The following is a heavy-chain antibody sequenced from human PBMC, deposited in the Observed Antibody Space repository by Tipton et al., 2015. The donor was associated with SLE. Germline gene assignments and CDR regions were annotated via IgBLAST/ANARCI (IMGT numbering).Heavy chain of an antibody. CDR2: IFYSGIT. Sequence: TLYLTCTVSGGSVTSYYWSWIRQPPGKGLEWIGYIFYSGITNYNPSLKSRVTISVDKSKNQFSLNLSSVTAADTAVYFCARALPPYYYYGIDVWGQGTTVTVSS. CDR1: GGSVTSYY. V-gene: IGHV4-59*02. CDR3: ARALPPYYYYGIDV. J-gene: IGHJ6*02. D-gene: IGHD2-15*01.